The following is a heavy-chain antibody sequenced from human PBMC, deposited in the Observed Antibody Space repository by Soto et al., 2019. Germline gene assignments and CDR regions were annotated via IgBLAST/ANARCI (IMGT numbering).Heavy chain of an antibody. CDR2: IYYSGST. Sequence: SETLSLTCTVSGGSISSVGYYWSWIRQHPGKGLEWIGYIYYSGSTYYNPSLKSRVTISVDTSKNQFSLKLSSVTAADTAVYYCARDRLYCSSTSCYAGFRYGMDVWGQGTTVTVSS. J-gene: IGHJ6*02. D-gene: IGHD2-2*01. CDR1: GGSISSVGYY. V-gene: IGHV4-31*03. CDR3: ARDRLYCSSTSCYAGFRYGMDV.